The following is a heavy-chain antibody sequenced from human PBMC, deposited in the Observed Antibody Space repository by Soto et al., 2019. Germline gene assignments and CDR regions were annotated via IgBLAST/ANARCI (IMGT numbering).Heavy chain of an antibody. CDR2: INHSGST. CDR1: GGSFSGYY. J-gene: IGHJ4*02. CDR3: ASSRRDGYKIDY. V-gene: IGHV4-34*01. D-gene: IGHD5-12*01. Sequence: QVRLQQWGAGLLKPSETLSLTCAVYGGSFSGYYWSWIRQPPGKGLEWIGEINHSGSTNYNPSLKSRVTISVDTSKNQFSLKLSSVTAADTAVYYCASSRRDGYKIDYWGQGTLVTVSS.